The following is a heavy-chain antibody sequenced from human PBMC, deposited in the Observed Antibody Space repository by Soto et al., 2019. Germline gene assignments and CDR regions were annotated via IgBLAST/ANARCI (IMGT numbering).Heavy chain of an antibody. J-gene: IGHJ4*02. D-gene: IGHD3-3*01. Sequence: EVQLVESGGGLVQPGRSLRLSCAASGFTFDDYAMHWVRQAPGKGLEWVSGISWNSGSIGYADSVKGRFTISRDNAKNALYLQMNSLRAEDTALYYCAKSSSHPILDPPYFDYWCQGTLVTVSS. CDR2: ISWNSGSI. CDR3: AKSSSHPILDPPYFDY. CDR1: GFTFDDYA. V-gene: IGHV3-9*01.